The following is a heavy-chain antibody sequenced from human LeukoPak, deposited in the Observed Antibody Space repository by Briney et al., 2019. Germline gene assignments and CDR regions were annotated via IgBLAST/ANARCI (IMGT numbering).Heavy chain of an antibody. D-gene: IGHD3-10*01. CDR1: GGSISSYY. Sequence: SETLSLTCTVSGGSISSYYWSWIRQPPGKGLEWIGYIYYSGSTNYNPSLKSRVTISVDTSKNQFSPKLSSVTAADTAVYYCARGDRVLWFGEDRCGMDVWGQGTTVTVSS. V-gene: IGHV4-59*01. CDR2: IYYSGST. J-gene: IGHJ6*02. CDR3: ARGDRVLWFGEDRCGMDV.